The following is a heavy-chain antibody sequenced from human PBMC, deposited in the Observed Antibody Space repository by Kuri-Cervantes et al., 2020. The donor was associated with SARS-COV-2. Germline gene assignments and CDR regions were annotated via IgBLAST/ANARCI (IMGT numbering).Heavy chain of an antibody. CDR1: GFTFSSYD. CDR3: ARGGLGCSSTSCYFGFGYYGMDV. Sequence: GGSLRLSCAASGFTFSSYDMHWVRQATGKGLEWVSAIGTAGDTYYPGSVKGRFTISRENAKNSLYLQMNSLRAGDTAVYYCARGGLGCSSTSCYFGFGYYGMDVWGQGTTVTVSS. CDR2: IGTAGDT. V-gene: IGHV3-13*04. J-gene: IGHJ6*02. D-gene: IGHD2-2*01.